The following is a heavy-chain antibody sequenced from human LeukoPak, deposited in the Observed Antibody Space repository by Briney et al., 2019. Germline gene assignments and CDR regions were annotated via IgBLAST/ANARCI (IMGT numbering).Heavy chain of an antibody. CDR3: AKLLGDYLGFLDY. CDR1: GFTFSIYA. Sequence: GGSLRLSCAASGFTFSIYAMSWVRQAPGKGLEWVAGISGTGTSPYYADFVKGRFTVSRDNSKNTLFLQLNSLRAEDTAIYYCAKLLGDYLGFLDYWGQGTLVTVSS. J-gene: IGHJ4*02. CDR2: ISGTGTSP. V-gene: IGHV3-23*01. D-gene: IGHD4-17*01.